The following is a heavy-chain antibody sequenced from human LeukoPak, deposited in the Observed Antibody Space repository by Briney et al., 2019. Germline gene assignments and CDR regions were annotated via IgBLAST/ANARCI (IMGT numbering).Heavy chain of an antibody. D-gene: IGHD3-16*01. J-gene: IGHJ4*02. CDR3: ARDHDYEGLKANY. CDR2: INTHNGGT. CDR1: GYTFTDFY. V-gene: IGHV1-2*06. Sequence: ASVKVSCKPSGYTFTDFYIHWVRQAPGQGLEYMGRINTHNGGTVYALQFQGRLSMTRDTSISTAYMELQSLRSEDTAVYYCARDHDYEGLKANYWGRGTMVTVSS.